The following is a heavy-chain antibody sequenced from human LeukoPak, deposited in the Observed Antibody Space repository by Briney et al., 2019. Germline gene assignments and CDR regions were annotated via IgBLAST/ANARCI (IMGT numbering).Heavy chain of an antibody. J-gene: IGHJ5*02. CDR2: ISSSGSTI. Sequence: GGSLRLSCAASGFTFSDYYMSWIRQAPGKGLEWVSYISSSGSTIYYADSVKGRFTISRDNAKNSLYLQMNSLRAEDTAVYYCATYYYDSSDYFNWFDPWGQGTLVTVSS. D-gene: IGHD3-22*01. CDR1: GFTFSDYY. V-gene: IGHV3-11*04. CDR3: ATYYYDSSDYFNWFDP.